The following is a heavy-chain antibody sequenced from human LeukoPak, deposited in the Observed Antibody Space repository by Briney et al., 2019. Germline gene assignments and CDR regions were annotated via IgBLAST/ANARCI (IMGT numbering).Heavy chain of an antibody. D-gene: IGHD2-15*01. J-gene: IGHJ3*02. CDR1: GFTFSSYW. CDR2: ISSDGSST. CDR3: ARVYCSGGSCYPMGAFDI. Sequence: PGGSLRLSCAASGFTFSSYWMHWVRQAPGKGLVWVSRISSDGSSTSYADSVKGRFTISRDNAEKTLYLQMNSLRAEDTAVYYCARVYCSGGSCYPMGAFDIWGQGTMVTVSS. V-gene: IGHV3-74*01.